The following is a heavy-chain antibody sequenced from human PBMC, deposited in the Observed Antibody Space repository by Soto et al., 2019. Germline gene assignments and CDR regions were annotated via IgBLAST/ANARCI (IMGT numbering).Heavy chain of an antibody. CDR2: IYYSGST. Sequence: SETLSLTCTVSGGSISSYYWSWIRQPPGKGLEWIGYIYYSGSTNYNPSLKSRVTISVDTSKNQFSLKLSSVTAADTAVYYCASGAAGGELADAFDIWGQGTMVTVS. J-gene: IGHJ3*02. CDR1: GGSISSYY. D-gene: IGHD3-10*01. V-gene: IGHV4-59*01. CDR3: ASGAAGGELADAFDI.